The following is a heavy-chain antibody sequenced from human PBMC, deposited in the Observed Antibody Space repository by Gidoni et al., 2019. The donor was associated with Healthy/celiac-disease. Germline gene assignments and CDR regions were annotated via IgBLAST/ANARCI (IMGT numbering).Heavy chain of an antibody. Sequence: EVQLVESGGGLVQPGRSLRLSCAAPGFTFADYAMHWVRQAPGKGLEWVSGISWNSGSIGYADSVKGRFTISRDNAKNSLYLQMNSLRAEDTALYYCAKDITGASYYYYGMDVWGQGTTVTVSS. CDR1: GFTFADYA. CDR3: AKDITGASYYYYGMDV. CDR2: ISWNSGSI. D-gene: IGHD7-27*01. J-gene: IGHJ6*02. V-gene: IGHV3-9*01.